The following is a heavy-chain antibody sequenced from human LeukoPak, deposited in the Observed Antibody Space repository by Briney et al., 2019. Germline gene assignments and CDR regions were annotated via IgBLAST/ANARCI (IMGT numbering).Heavy chain of an antibody. V-gene: IGHV3-64*04. D-gene: IGHD3-22*01. CDR2: VSSDGGST. CDR1: GFTFSGYA. CDR3: AKSIYHYDSSGYYYYYYGMDV. J-gene: IGHJ6*02. Sequence: GGSLRLSCSASGFTFSGYAMYWVRQAPGKGLECVSAVSSDGGSTYYADSVKGRFTISRDNSKNTLYLQMNSLRAEDTAVYYCAKSIYHYDSSGYYYYYYGMDVWGQGTTVTVSS.